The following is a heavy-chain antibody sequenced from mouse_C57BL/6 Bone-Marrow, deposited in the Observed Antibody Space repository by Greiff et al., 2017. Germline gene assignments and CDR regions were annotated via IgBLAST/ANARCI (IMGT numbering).Heavy chain of an antibody. CDR3: ARSYYEDYYAMDY. J-gene: IGHJ4*01. D-gene: IGHD1-1*01. CDR1: GYTFTSYW. Sequence: QVQLQQPGAELVRPGSSVKLSCKASGYTFTSYWMDWVTQRPGQGLEWIGTIYPSDSETHYNQKFKDKATLTVDQSSSTAYMQLSILTSEDSAVYYCARSYYEDYYAMDYWGQGTSVTVSS. V-gene: IGHV1-61*01. CDR2: IYPSDSET.